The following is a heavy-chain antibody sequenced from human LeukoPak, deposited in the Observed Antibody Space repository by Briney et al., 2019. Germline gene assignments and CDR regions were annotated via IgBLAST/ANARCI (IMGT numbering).Heavy chain of an antibody. V-gene: IGHV4-34*01. D-gene: IGHD3-10*01. CDR3: ARVSAYRYGSGSYYYFDN. CDR2: INHSGST. CDR1: GGSFSGYY. J-gene: IGHJ4*02. Sequence: SETLSLTCAVYGGSFSGYYWSWIRQPPGKGLEWIGEINHSGSTNYNPSLKSRVTISVDTSKNQFSLKLSSVTAEDTAVYYCARVSAYRYGSGSYYYFDNWGQGTLVAVSS.